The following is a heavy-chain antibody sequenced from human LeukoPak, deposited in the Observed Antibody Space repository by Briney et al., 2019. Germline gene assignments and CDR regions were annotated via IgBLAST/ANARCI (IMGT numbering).Heavy chain of an antibody. CDR2: IYTSGNT. V-gene: IGHV4-4*07. CDR1: GGSFSSYY. J-gene: IGHJ6*02. D-gene: IGHD4-17*01. Sequence: SETLSLTCTVSGGSFSSYYWSWIRQPAGKGLEWIGRIYTSGNTNFSPSLKSRVTMSLGTSKNQFSLRVRSVTAADTAVYYCARGKVVTTGLGYYNYGMDVWGQGITVTVSS. CDR3: ARGKVVTTGLGYYNYGMDV.